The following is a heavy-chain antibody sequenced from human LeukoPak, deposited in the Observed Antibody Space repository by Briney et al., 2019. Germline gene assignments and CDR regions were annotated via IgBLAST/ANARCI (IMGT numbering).Heavy chain of an antibody. V-gene: IGHV3-15*01. CDR1: GFTFSNAW. Sequence: GGSLRLSCAASGFTFSNAWMSWVRQAPGKGLEWVGRIKSKTDGGTTDYAAPVTGRFTISRDDSKNTLYLQMNSLKTEDTAVYYCSTGRRWELTAAYWGQGTLVTVSS. D-gene: IGHD1-26*01. CDR2: IKSKTDGGTT. CDR3: STGRRWELTAAY. J-gene: IGHJ4*02.